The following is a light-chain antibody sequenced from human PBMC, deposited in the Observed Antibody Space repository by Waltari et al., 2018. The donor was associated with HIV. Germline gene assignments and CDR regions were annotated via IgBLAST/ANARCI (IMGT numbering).Light chain of an antibody. Sequence: YALTPPPSVSVAPGQTALITCGGHNIQSKCVQWYQQKPGQAPVLVIYFDLDLPSGIPERFSGSVSGNTATLTISRVDAGDEADYYCQVWDRSSDQVIFGGGTKLTVL. CDR2: FDL. J-gene: IGLJ2*01. CDR1: NIQSKC. V-gene: IGLV3-21*04. CDR3: QVWDRSSDQVI.